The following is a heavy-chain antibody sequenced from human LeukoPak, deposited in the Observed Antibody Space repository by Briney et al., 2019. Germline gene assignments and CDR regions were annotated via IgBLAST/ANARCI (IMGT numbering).Heavy chain of an antibody. V-gene: IGHV4-34*01. CDR3: ASFSSSSSSFDY. Sequence: PSETLSLTCAVYGGSVSGYYWGWIRQPPGKGLEWIGEINHSGSTNYNPSLKSRVTISVDTSKNQFSLKLSSVTAADTAVYYCASFSSSSSSFDYWGQGTLVTVSS. J-gene: IGHJ4*02. CDR2: INHSGST. CDR1: GGSVSGYY. D-gene: IGHD6-6*01.